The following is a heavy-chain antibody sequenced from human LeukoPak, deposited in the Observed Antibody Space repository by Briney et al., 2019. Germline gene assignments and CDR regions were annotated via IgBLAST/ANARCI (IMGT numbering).Heavy chain of an antibody. Sequence: PWETLSLICAGYGGSFRGYYWSWIRQPPGKGLEGIGEINHSGRNNYNPSLKSRVTISIDTFKNQFSLKLSSVTAADTAVYYGARGRLRYYDRNYFDYWGQGTLVTVSS. CDR2: INHSGRN. CDR3: ARGRLRYYDRNYFDY. J-gene: IGHJ4*02. CDR1: GGSFRGYY. D-gene: IGHD3-22*01. V-gene: IGHV4-34*01.